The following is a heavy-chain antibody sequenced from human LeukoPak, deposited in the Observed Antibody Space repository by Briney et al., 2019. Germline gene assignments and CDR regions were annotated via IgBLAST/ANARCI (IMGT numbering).Heavy chain of an antibody. D-gene: IGHD2-21*02. V-gene: IGHV4-34*01. CDR3: ARGRSVVTAKDAFDI. Sequence: SETLSLTCAVYGGSFSGYYWSWIRQPPGKGLEWIGEINHSGSTNYNPSLKSRVTISVDTSKNQFSLKLSSVTAADTAVYYCARGRSVVTAKDAFDIWGQGTMATVSS. CDR2: INHSGST. J-gene: IGHJ3*02. CDR1: GGSFSGYY.